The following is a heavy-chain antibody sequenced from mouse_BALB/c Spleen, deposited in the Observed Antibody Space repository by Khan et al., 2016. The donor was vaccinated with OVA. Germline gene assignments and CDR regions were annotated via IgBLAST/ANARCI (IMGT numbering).Heavy chain of an antibody. CDR3: TGRYYSGHWYFDV. Sequence: EVELVESGPGLVKPSQSLSLTCTVTGYSITSDYAWNWIRQFSGNKLEWMAYISYSGSTSYHPSLKSRISITRDTSKKQFFLQLNSLTPEDTATYYCTGRYYSGHWYFDVAGAGTTVTVSS. CDR1: GYSITSDYA. D-gene: IGHD1-1*01. V-gene: IGHV3-2*02. CDR2: ISYSGST. J-gene: IGHJ1*01.